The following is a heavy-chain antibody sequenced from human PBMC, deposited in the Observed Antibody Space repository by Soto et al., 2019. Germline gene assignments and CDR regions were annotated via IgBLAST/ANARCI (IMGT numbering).Heavy chain of an antibody. V-gene: IGHV3-23*01. D-gene: IGHD2-2*01. J-gene: IGHJ4*02. CDR1: GFTFSSYA. CDR2: ISGSGGST. Sequence: EVQVLESGGDLVQPGGSLRLSCAASGFTFSSYAMSWVRQAPGKGLEWVSAISGSGGSTYYADSVKGRFTISRDNSKNSLYLQMNSLMAEDTAVYYCAKGSVYQLLKGGFDFRGQGTLVTVSS. CDR3: AKGSVYQLLKGGFDF.